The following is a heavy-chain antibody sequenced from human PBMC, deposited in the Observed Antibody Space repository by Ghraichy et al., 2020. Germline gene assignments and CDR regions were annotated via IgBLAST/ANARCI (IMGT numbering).Heavy chain of an antibody. Sequence: SETLSLTCTVSGGSISSYYWSWIRQPPGKGLEWIGYIYYSGSTNYNPSLKSRVTISVDTSKNQFSLKLSSVTAADTAVYYCARRVHGWGSGAFDIWGQGTMVTVSS. CDR2: IYYSGST. CDR3: ARRVHGWGSGAFDI. D-gene: IGHD6-19*01. J-gene: IGHJ3*02. V-gene: IGHV4-59*08. CDR1: GGSISSYY.